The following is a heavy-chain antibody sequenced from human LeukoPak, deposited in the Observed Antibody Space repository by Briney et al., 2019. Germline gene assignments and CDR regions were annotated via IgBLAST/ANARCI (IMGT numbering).Heavy chain of an antibody. CDR3: AREITCPDGTDCSCTDV. D-gene: IGHD3-10*01. V-gene: IGHV3-74*01. CDR2: INSDGSST. CDR1: GITLSPYW. J-gene: IGHJ6*03. Sequence: GGSLRLSCAASGITLSPYWMHWVRQIPGKGLAWVSRINSDGSSTAYANSVKGRFTISRDNANNMLYLQMNTLRADDTAVYYCAREITCPDGTDCSCTDVWGKGSMVTVSS.